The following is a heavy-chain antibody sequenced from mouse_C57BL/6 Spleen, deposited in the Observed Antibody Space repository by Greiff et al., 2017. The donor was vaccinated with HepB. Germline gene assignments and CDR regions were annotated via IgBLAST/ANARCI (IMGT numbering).Heavy chain of an antibody. J-gene: IGHJ3*01. CDR1: GYAFSSSW. D-gene: IGHD2-3*01. V-gene: IGHV1-82*01. CDR3: ARGDGYYLFAY. CDR2: IYPGDGDT. Sequence: QVQLQQSGPELVKPGASVKISCKASGYAFSSSWMNWVKQRPGKGLEWIGRIYPGDGDTNYNGKFKGKATLSADKSSSTAYMQLSSLTSEDSAAYFCARGDGYYLFAYRGQGTLVTVSA.